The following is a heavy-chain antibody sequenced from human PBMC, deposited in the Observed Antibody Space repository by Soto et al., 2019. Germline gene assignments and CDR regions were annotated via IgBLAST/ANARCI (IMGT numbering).Heavy chain of an antibody. D-gene: IGHD3-16*02. V-gene: IGHV4-4*02. CDR2: IYHSGST. CDR3: ARLHSYYDYVWGSYRSYYFDY. J-gene: IGHJ4*02. Sequence: PSETLSLTCAVSGGSISSSNWWSWVRQPPGKGLEWIGEIYHSGSTNYNPSLKSRVTISVDKSKNQFSLKLSSVTAADTAVYYCARLHSYYDYVWGSYRSYYFDYWGQGTLVTVSS. CDR1: GGSISSSNW.